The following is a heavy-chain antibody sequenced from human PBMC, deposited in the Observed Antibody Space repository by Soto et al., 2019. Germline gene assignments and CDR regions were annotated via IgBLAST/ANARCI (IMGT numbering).Heavy chain of an antibody. CDR3: ASLPTGFPNGFDP. V-gene: IGHV4-39*01. J-gene: IGHJ5*02. Sequence: SETLSLTCLVSGASISSSCCTWGWIRQPPGKGLEWIGTISYSGSTYYNPSLRSRVTISADMSQNQFSLKLTSVTASDTAVYYCASLPTGFPNGFDPWGQGTLVTVSS. CDR2: ISYSGST. CDR1: GASISSSCCT. D-gene: IGHD4-4*01.